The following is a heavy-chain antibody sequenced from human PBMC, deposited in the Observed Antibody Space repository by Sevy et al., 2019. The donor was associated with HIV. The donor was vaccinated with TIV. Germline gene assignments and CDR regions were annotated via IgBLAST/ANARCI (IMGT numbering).Heavy chain of an antibody. D-gene: IGHD2-21*02. CDR1: GFTFSNYG. V-gene: IGHV3-30*18. J-gene: IGHJ3*02. Sequence: GGSLRLSCAASGFTFSNYGMHWVRQAPGKGLEWVAVVSYDGSHKYYADSVRGRFTSSRDNSKNMVYLQMRSLRAEDTALYYCAKGSRATASAFDIWGQGTVVTVSS. CDR2: VSYDGSHK. CDR3: AKGSRATASAFDI.